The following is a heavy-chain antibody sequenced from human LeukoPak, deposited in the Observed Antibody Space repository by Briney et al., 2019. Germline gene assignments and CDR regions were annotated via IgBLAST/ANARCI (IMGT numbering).Heavy chain of an antibody. Sequence: GGSLRLSCAASGFTFSSYGMHWVRQAPGKGLEWVAVMSYDGSNKYYADSVKGRFTISRDNSKNTLYLQMNSLRAEDTAVYYCAKDQTGYSSSWYDYWGQGTLVTVSS. D-gene: IGHD6-13*01. CDR3: AKDQTGYSSSWYDY. CDR1: GFTFSSYG. CDR2: MSYDGSNK. V-gene: IGHV3-30*18. J-gene: IGHJ4*02.